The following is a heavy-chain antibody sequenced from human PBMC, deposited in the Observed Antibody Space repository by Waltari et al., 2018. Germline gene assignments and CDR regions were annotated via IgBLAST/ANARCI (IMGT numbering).Heavy chain of an antibody. D-gene: IGHD2-15*01. CDR2: INHSGST. CDR1: GGSFSGYY. Sequence: QVQLQQWGAGLLKPSETLSLTCAVYGGSFSGYYCIWIRQPPGTGLEWIGEINHSGSTNYNPSLKSRVTISVDTSKNQFSLKLSSVTAADTAVYYCARASRQRIVVVVAAATRGGAFDIWGQGTMVTVSS. CDR3: ARASRQRIVVVVAAATRGGAFDI. J-gene: IGHJ3*02. V-gene: IGHV4-34*01.